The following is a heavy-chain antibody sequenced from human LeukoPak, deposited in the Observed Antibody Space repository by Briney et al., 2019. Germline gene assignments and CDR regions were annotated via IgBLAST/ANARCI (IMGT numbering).Heavy chain of an antibody. CDR3: ARKYCSSTSCYPDF. CDR1: GGSISSGDYY. V-gene: IGHV4-30-4*08. Sequence: SQTLSLTCTVSGGSISSGDYYWSWIRQPPGKGLEWIGYIYYSGSTYYNLSLKSRVTISVDTSKNQFSLKLSSVTAADTAVYYCARKYCSSTSCYPDFWGQGTLVTVSS. D-gene: IGHD2-2*01. CDR2: IYYSGST. J-gene: IGHJ4*02.